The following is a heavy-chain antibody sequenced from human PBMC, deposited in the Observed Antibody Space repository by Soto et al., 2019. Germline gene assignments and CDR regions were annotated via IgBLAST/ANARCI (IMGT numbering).Heavy chain of an antibody. D-gene: IGHD3-16*01. J-gene: IGHJ6*03. V-gene: IGHV3-48*01. CDR3: AKDGVSITANYYMDV. CDR1: GFTFSSYS. Sequence: GGSLRLSCAASGFTFSSYSMNWVRQAPGKGLEWVSYISSSGGSIYYADSVKGRFTISRDNSKNTLYLQMNSLRAEDTAVYYCAKDGVSITANYYMDVWGKGTTVTVSS. CDR2: ISSSGGSI.